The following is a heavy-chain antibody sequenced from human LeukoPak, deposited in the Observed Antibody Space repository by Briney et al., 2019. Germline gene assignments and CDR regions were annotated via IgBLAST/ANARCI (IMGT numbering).Heavy chain of an antibody. Sequence: PGRSLGLSCAASGFTFSSCGMHWVRQAPGKGLEWVAVISYDGSNKYYADSVKGRFTISRDNSKNTLYLQMNSLRAEDTAVYYCAKDRSSSGLDYWGQGTLVTVSS. CDR3: AKDRSSSGLDY. D-gene: IGHD3-22*01. CDR2: ISYDGSNK. V-gene: IGHV3-30*18. J-gene: IGHJ4*02. CDR1: GFTFSSCG.